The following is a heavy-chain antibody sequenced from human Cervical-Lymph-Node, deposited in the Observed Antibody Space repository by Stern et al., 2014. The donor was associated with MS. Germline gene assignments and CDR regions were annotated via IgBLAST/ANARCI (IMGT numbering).Heavy chain of an antibody. Sequence: VQLVESGGGVVQPGRSLRLSCAASGFTFSSYGMHWVRQAPGKGLEWVAVIWDDGSNKYYADSVKGRFTISRDNSKNTLYLQMNSLRAEDTAVYYCARVTCGGDCYSFDYWGQGTLVTVSS. CDR3: ARVTCGGDCYSFDY. CDR1: GFTFSSYG. V-gene: IGHV3-33*01. CDR2: IWDDGSNK. J-gene: IGHJ4*02. D-gene: IGHD2-21*02.